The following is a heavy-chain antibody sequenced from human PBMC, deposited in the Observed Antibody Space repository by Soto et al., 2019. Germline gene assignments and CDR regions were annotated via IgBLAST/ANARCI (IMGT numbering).Heavy chain of an antibody. Sequence: ASVKVSCKASGYTFTSYDINWVRQAPGQGLEWMGWMNPNSGNTGYAQKFQGRVTMTRNTSISTAYMELSSLRSEDTAVYYCARGPGSIPDSNWFDPWGQGTLVTVSS. J-gene: IGHJ5*02. CDR1: GYTFTSYD. CDR2: MNPNSGNT. D-gene: IGHD6-13*01. CDR3: ARGPGSIPDSNWFDP. V-gene: IGHV1-8*01.